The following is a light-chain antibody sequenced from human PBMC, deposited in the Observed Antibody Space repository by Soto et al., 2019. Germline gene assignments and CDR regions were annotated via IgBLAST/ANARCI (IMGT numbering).Light chain of an antibody. Sequence: DIQMTQSPSTLSASVGDRVTITCLASQSISSWLAWYQQKPGKAPKLPIYAASSLQSGVPSRFSGSGSGTDFTLTISSLQPEDFATYYCQQANSFPITFGQGTRLEI. CDR2: AAS. CDR1: QSISSW. J-gene: IGKJ5*01. V-gene: IGKV1-12*01. CDR3: QQANSFPIT.